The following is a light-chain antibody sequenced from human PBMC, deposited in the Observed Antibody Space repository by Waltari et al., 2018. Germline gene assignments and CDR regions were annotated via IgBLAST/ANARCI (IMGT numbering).Light chain of an antibody. CDR1: DIRRTN. CDR2: RDT. V-gene: IGLV3-9*01. CDR3: QVWDKDTAV. J-gene: IGLJ2*01. Sequence: SYEVTQPLSVSVALGQTDKISCRAGDIRRTNVHWYQQRPGQAPLLVIYRDTVRPSGIPQRLSGSYSDNSVILTISGAQVGDEADYYCQVWDKDTAVFGAGTKLTVL.